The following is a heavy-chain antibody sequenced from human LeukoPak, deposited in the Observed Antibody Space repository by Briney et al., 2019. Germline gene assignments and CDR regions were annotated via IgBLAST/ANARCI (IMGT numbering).Heavy chain of an antibody. D-gene: IGHD3-10*01. CDR2: IRYDGSNK. CDR3: ARTLIITMVRGAFDY. CDR1: GFTFSSYG. Sequence: GGSLRLSCAASGFTFSSYGMHWVRQAPGKGLEWVAFIRYDGSNKYYADSVKGRFTISRDNSKNTLYLQMNSLRAEDTAVYYCARTLIITMVRGAFDYWGQGTLVTVSS. V-gene: IGHV3-30*02. J-gene: IGHJ4*02.